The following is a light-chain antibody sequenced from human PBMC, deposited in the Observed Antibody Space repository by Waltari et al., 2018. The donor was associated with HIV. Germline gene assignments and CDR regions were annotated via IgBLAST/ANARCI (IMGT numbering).Light chain of an antibody. CDR3: QQSSSSPPT. J-gene: IGKJ1*01. CDR2: AAS. Sequence: DIQMTKSPSSLSASVGYRVTIICRASQSIGNYLNWYHQKSGTAPELLIYAASSLQSGVPSRFSGSGSGTDFTLTITSLQPEDFATYYCQQSSSSPPTFSQGTKVEI. V-gene: IGKV1-39*01. CDR1: QSIGNY.